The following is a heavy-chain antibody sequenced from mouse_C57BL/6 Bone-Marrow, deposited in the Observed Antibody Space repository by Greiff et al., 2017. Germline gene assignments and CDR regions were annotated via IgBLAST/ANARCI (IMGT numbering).Heavy chain of an antibody. CDR3: VYYDSY. CDR2: IYPRSGNT. V-gene: IGHV1-81*01. Sequence: QVQLQQSGAELARPGASVKLSCKASGYTFTSYGISWVKQRTGQGLEWIGEIYPRSGNTYYNEKFKGKATLTADKSSSTAYMELRSLTSEDSAVYFCVYYDSYWGQGTTLTVSS. CDR1: GYTFTSYG. J-gene: IGHJ2*01. D-gene: IGHD2-4*01.